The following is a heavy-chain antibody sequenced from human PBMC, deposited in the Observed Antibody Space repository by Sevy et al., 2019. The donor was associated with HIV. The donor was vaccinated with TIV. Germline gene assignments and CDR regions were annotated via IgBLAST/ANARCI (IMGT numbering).Heavy chain of an antibody. Sequence: GGSLRLSCAASGFTFSSYAMSWVRQAPGKGLEWVSAISGSGGSTYYADSVKGRFTISRDNSKNTLYLQMNSLRAEDSAVYYCAKTCGGDNLSKYRNSSPIAAAADYWGQGTLVTVSS. CDR1: GFTFSSYA. J-gene: IGHJ4*02. CDR2: ISGSGGST. CDR3: AKTCGGDNLSKYRNSSPIAAAADY. D-gene: IGHD6-13*01. V-gene: IGHV3-23*01.